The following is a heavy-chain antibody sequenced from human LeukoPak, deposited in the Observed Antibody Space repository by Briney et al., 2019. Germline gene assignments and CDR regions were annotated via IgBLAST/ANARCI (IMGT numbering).Heavy chain of an antibody. D-gene: IGHD2-15*01. CDR1: GYTFTDYY. CDR3: ARDGVAASNTEYYFDY. CDR2: VDPEDGET. J-gene: IGHJ4*02. Sequence: ASVKVSCKVSGYTFTDYYMHWVQQDPGKGLEWMGLVDPEDGETIYAEKFQGRVTITADTSTDTAYMELSSLRSEDTAVYYCARDGVAASNTEYYFDYWGQGTLVTVSS. V-gene: IGHV1-69-2*01.